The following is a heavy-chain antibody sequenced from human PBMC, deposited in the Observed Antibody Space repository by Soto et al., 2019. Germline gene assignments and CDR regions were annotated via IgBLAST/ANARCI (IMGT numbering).Heavy chain of an antibody. J-gene: IGHJ4*02. Sequence: EVQLLESGGGLVQPGGSLRLSCAASGLTFNIHAMSWVRQTPGKGLEWVSVISASGGRTYHADSVKGRFTISRDNSKNTLYLQMNSPGAEDTAVYYCAKDHIVWDYSDSTDYWGQGTLVTVSS. CDR3: AKDHIVWDYSDSTDY. CDR2: ISASGGRT. D-gene: IGHD3-22*01. V-gene: IGHV3-23*01. CDR1: GLTFNIHA.